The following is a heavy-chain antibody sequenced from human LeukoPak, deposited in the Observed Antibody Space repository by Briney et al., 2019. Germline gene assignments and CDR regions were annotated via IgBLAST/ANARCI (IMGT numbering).Heavy chain of an antibody. CDR1: GFTVSSNY. V-gene: IGHV3-33*08. CDR3: ARGKSVGGYLFDY. Sequence: GGSLRLSCAASGFTVSSNYMSWVRQAPGKGLEWVAIIWNDASNIYYADSVRGRFTVSRDNSKNTMYLQMNSLRAEDTAVYYCARGKSVGGYLFDYWGQGTLVTVSS. CDR2: IWNDASNI. J-gene: IGHJ4*02. D-gene: IGHD6-19*01.